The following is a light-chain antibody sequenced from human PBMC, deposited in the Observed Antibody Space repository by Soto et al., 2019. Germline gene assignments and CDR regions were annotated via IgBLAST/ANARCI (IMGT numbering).Light chain of an antibody. J-gene: IGLJ2*01. CDR3: CSLEGSNALVV. V-gene: IGLV1-47*01. Sequence: QPVLTQPPSASGTPGQRVTISCSGSSSNIGSNYVYWYHQLPGTAPKLVIYRNNQRPSGVPDRISGSKSGTSASLAISGLRSEDEAEYYCCSLEGSNALVVFGGGTQLTVL. CDR2: RNN. CDR1: SSNIGSNY.